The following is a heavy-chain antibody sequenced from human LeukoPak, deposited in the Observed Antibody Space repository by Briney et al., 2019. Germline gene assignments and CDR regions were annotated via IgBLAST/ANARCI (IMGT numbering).Heavy chain of an antibody. D-gene: IGHD6-19*01. J-gene: IGHJ4*02. Sequence: SETLSLTCAVYGGSFSGYYWSWIRQPPGKGLEWIGEINHSGSTNYNPSLKSRVTISVDTSKNQSSLKLSSVTAADTAVYYCAGGVAVAGRAREYYFDYWGQGTLVTVSS. CDR1: GGSFSGYY. CDR3: AGGVAVAGRAREYYFDY. V-gene: IGHV4-34*01. CDR2: INHSGST.